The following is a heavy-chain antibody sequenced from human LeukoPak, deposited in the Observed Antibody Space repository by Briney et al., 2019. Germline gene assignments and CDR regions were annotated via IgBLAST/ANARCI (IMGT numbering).Heavy chain of an antibody. V-gene: IGHV3-66*01. CDR1: GFSVSNNY. CDR3: ASDSYSPEYFQH. Sequence: GGSLRLSCAASGFSVSNNYMSWVRQAPGKGLEWVSVIYSGGSTFYADSVKGRFTISRDNSKNTLYLQMNSLRAEDTAVYYCASDSYSPEYFQHWGQGTLVTVSP. D-gene: IGHD2-15*01. CDR2: IYSGGST. J-gene: IGHJ1*01.